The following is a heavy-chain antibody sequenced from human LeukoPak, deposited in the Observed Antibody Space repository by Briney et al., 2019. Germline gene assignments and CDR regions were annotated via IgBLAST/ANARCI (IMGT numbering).Heavy chain of an antibody. J-gene: IGHJ4*02. V-gene: IGHV3-7*01. CDR3: ARDLCCSSTSPSDY. Sequence: GGSLRLSCAASGFTFSSYWMSWVRQAPGKGLEWVANIKQDGSEKYYVDSVKGRFTIFRDNAKNSLYLQMNSLRAEDTAVYYCARDLCCSSTSPSDYWGQGTLVTVSS. D-gene: IGHD2-2*01. CDR1: GFTFSSYW. CDR2: IKQDGSEK.